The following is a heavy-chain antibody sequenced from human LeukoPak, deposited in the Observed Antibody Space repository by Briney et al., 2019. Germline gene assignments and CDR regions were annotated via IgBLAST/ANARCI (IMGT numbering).Heavy chain of an antibody. J-gene: IGHJ5*02. Sequence: GGSLRLSCATSGFTFSRYGMNWVRKAPGKGPEWVSYISGSGDTIYYADSVKGRFTISRDNAKNSLYLQMNSLRAEDTAVYYCASLGYCSGGGCYSDNWFDPWGQGTLVTVSS. CDR3: ASLGYCSGGGCYSDNWFDP. V-gene: IGHV3-48*03. CDR1: GFTFSRYG. D-gene: IGHD2-15*01. CDR2: ISGSGDTI.